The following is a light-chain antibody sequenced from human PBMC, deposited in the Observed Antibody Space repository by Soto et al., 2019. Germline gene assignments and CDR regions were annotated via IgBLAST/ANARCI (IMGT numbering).Light chain of an antibody. Sequence: EIVMTQSPATLSVSPGGRATLSCGSSQSVSSNLAWYQQKPGQAPRLLIYGASTRATGIPARFSGSGSGTEFTLTISSLQSEDFAVYYCQQYNNWPPITFGQGTRLEIK. J-gene: IGKJ5*01. CDR3: QQYNNWPPIT. CDR1: QSVSSN. V-gene: IGKV3D-15*01. CDR2: GAS.